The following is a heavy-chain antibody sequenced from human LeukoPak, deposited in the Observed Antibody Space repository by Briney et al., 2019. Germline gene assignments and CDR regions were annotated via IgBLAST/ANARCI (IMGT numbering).Heavy chain of an antibody. V-gene: IGHV3-21*01. CDR1: GFSFSSYG. CDR2: IGSSGSYI. J-gene: IGHJ4*02. CDR3: ARRATTERGHSYGLDF. D-gene: IGHD5-18*01. Sequence: NPGGSLRLSCAASGFSFSSYGMSWVRQAPGKGLEWVSSIGSSGSYIYYADSLTGRFTISRDNAKNSLYLQMNSLRAEDTAMYYCARRATTERGHSYGLDFWGQGTLVTVSS.